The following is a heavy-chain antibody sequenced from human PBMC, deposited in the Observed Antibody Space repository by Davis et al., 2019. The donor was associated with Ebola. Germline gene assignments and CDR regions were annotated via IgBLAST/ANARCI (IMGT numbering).Heavy chain of an antibody. J-gene: IGHJ5*02. CDR3: ALRITIFRNWFDP. CDR1: GGSFSGYY. D-gene: IGHD3-3*01. CDR2: INHSGST. Sequence: MPSETLSLTCAVYGGSFSGYYWNWIRQPPGKGLEWIGEINHSGSTNYNPSLKSRVTISEDTSKNQFSLKLSSVTAADTAVYYCALRITIFRNWFDPWGQGTLVTVSS. V-gene: IGHV4-34*01.